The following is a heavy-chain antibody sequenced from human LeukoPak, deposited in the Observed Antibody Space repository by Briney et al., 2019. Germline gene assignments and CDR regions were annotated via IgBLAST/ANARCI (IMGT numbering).Heavy chain of an antibody. Sequence: GASVMVSCKASGYTFTGYYMHWVRQAPGQGLEWMGWINPNSGGTNYAQKFQGRVTMTRDTSISTAYMELSRLRSDDTAVYYCARDLPYYDSSGYYSGYWGQGTLVTVSS. J-gene: IGHJ4*02. CDR1: GYTFTGYY. V-gene: IGHV1-2*02. CDR2: INPNSGGT. CDR3: ARDLPYYDSSGYYSGY. D-gene: IGHD3-22*01.